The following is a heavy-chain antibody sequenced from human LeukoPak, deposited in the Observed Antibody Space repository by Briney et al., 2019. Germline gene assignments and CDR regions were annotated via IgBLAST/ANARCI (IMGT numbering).Heavy chain of an antibody. CDR1: GGSISSHY. V-gene: IGHV4-4*09. D-gene: IGHD6-6*01. J-gene: IGHJ4*02. CDR2: IYTSGST. Sequence: SETLSLTCTVSGGSISSHYWSWIRQPPGKGLEWIGYIYTSGSTNYNPSLKSRVTISVDTSKNQFSLKLSSVTAADTAVYYCARLSYSSSSGYGDYWGQGTLVTVSS. CDR3: ARLSYSSSSGYGDY.